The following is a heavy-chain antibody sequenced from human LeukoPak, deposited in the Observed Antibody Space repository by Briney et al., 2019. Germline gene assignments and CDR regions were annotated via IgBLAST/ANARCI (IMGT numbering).Heavy chain of an antibody. CDR3: TWDSSGYYTSHY. CDR2: IKKKAEGWTT. D-gene: IGHD3-22*01. V-gene: IGHV3-15*01. J-gene: IGHJ4*02. CDR1: GFTFTDAW. Sequence: PGGSLRLSCAASGFTFTDAWMTWVRQAPGKGLEWVGRIKKKAEGWTTDYAAPVKGRFTISRDASKNTLFLQMNSLKTEDTAVYYCTWDSSGYYTSHYWGRGTLVTVSS.